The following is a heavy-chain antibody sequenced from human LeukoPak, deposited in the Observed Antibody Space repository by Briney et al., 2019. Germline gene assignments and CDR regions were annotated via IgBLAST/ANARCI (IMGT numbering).Heavy chain of an antibody. D-gene: IGHD4-17*01. V-gene: IGHV1-2*02. Sequence: ASVKVSCKASGYSFTSYYMHWVRQALGQGLEWMGWINPNSGGTNYAQKFQGRVTMTRDTSISTAYMELSRLRSDDTAVYYCAREFDYGDYLFNYWGQGTLVTVSS. CDR2: INPNSGGT. CDR1: GYSFTSYY. CDR3: AREFDYGDYLFNY. J-gene: IGHJ4*02.